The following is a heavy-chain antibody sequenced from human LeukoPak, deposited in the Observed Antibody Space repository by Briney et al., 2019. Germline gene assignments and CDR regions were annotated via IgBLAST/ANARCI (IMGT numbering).Heavy chain of an antibody. D-gene: IGHD4-23*01. J-gene: IGHJ4*02. Sequence: PSETLSLTCTVSGGSISSSTYSWGWIRRPPGKGLEWIGNIYYSGSTFYNPSPKSRVTISVDTSKNQFSLKLSSVTAADTAVYYCASGTGGGNPFDYWGQGTLVTVSS. V-gene: IGHV4-39*07. CDR2: IYYSGST. CDR3: ASGTGGGNPFDY. CDR1: GGSISSSTYS.